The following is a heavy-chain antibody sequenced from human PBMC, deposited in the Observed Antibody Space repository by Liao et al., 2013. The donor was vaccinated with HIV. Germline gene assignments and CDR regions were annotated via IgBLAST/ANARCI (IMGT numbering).Heavy chain of an antibody. D-gene: IGHD2-21*01. CDR1: GGSFSGYY. CDR2: INHSGST. V-gene: IGHV4-34*01. J-gene: IGHJ4*02. CDR3: AKYRHDGGASDS. Sequence: QVQLQQWGAGLLKPSETLSLTCAVYGGSFSGYYWSWIRQPPGKGLEWIGEINHSGSTNYNPSLESRLTILVDSSDNRFSLKLSSVTAADTAVYYCAKYRHDGGASDSWGQGTLVTVSS.